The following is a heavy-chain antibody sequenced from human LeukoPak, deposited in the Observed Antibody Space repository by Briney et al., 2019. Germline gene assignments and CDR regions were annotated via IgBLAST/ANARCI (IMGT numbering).Heavy chain of an antibody. V-gene: IGHV3-21*01. J-gene: IGHJ4*02. CDR2: ISSSSSYI. CDR3: ARTGTYYYDSSGPTSPD. Sequence: GGSLRLSCAASGFTFGHYEMNWVRQAPGKGLEWVSSISSSSSYIYYADSVKGRFTISRDNAKNSLYLQMNSLRAEDTAVYYCARTGTYYYDSSGPTSPDWGQGTLVTVSS. CDR1: GFTFGHYE. D-gene: IGHD3-22*01.